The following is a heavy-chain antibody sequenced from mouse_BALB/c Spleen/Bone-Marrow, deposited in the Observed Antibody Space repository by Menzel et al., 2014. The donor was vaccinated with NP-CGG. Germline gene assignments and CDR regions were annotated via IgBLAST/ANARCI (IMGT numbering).Heavy chain of an antibody. CDR2: ISGYYGDA. D-gene: IGHD2-14*01. Sequence: VQLQQSGAELVRPGVSVTISCKGSGYTFTDYAIHWVKQSHAKSLEWIGLISGYYGDAIYNQKFKGKATMTVDKSSSTAYMDLARLTSEDSAIYYCARSGKVRNAMDYWGQGTSVTVSP. J-gene: IGHJ4*01. CDR1: GYTFTDYA. CDR3: ARSGKVRNAMDY. V-gene: IGHV1S137*01.